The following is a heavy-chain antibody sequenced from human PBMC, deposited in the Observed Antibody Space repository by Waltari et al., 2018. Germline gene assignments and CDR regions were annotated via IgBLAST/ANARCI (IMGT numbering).Heavy chain of an antibody. J-gene: IGHJ4*02. CDR1: GFTFITYA. D-gene: IGHD1-7*01. V-gene: IGHV3-23*01. CDR2: VSGSGGIT. CDR3: AKGFRTYNWNYVFGY. Sequence: EVQLLESGGGLVQSGGSLRLSCAASGFTFITYAMSWVRQAPGEGLEWVSGVSGSGGITYYADYVEGRFTISNDNSKKTLYMEMNSLRVEDTAVFSCAKGFRTYNWNYVFGYWGQGTVVAVSS.